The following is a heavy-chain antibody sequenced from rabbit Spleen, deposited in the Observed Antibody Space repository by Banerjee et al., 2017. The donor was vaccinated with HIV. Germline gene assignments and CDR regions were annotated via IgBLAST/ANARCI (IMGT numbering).Heavy chain of an antibody. J-gene: IGHJ4*01. D-gene: IGHD1-1*01. CDR2: IATSSSFFT. CDR1: GFSFSSSYY. Sequence: QSLEESVGGLVQPEGSLTLTCTASGFSFSSSYYMCWVRQAPGKGLEWIACIATSSSFFTYYASWAKGRFTCSKASSTTVTLQMTTLTAADTATYFCARDLTDVIGWNFGWWGPGTLVTVS. CDR3: ARDLTDVIGWNFGW. V-gene: IGHV1S40*01.